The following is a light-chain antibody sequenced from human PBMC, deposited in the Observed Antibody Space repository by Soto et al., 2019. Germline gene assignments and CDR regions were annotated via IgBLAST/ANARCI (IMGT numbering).Light chain of an antibody. Sequence: QSALTQPPSASGSPGQSVTISCTGTSSDVGGYNYVSWYQQHPGKAPKLMIYEVSKRPSGVPDRLSGSKSGNTSSLTVSGLQAEDEADYYCSSYAGSSVRVFGGGTKVTVL. J-gene: IGLJ2*01. CDR1: SSDVGGYNY. CDR3: SSYAGSSVRV. V-gene: IGLV2-8*01. CDR2: EVS.